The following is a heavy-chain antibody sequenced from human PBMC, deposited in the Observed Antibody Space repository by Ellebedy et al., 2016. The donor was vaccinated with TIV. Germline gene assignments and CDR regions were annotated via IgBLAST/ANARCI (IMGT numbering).Heavy chain of an antibody. D-gene: IGHD3-10*01. V-gene: IGHV1-18*01. CDR1: GYKFKNSG. Sequence: AASVKVSCKTSGYKFKNSGISWVRQAPGQGLEWMGWVSAEDGTTNYALTLRGRVTMTTDTATSTAYMELRSLQFDDTAVYFCARDRGYGSGTNDWGQGTLVTVAS. CDR2: VSAEDGTT. CDR3: ARDRGYGSGTND. J-gene: IGHJ4*02.